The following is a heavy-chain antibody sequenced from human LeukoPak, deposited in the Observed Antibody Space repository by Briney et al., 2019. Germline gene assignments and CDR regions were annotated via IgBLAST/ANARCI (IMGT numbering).Heavy chain of an antibody. J-gene: IGHJ4*02. D-gene: IGHD6-19*01. CDR1: GGSFSGYY. Sequence: SETLSLTCAVYGGSFSGYYWSWIRQPPGKGLEWIGEINHSGSTNYNPSLKSRVTISVNTSKNQFSLKLSSVTAADTAVYYCARRGAVAADFDYWGQGTLVTVSS. CDR3: ARRGAVAADFDY. V-gene: IGHV4-34*01. CDR2: INHSGST.